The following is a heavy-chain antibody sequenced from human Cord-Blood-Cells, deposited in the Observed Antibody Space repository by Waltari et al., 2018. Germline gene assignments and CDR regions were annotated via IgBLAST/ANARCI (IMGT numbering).Heavy chain of an antibody. CDR2: IVPIFGTA. CDR3: ASCLRIYYYYGMDV. Sequence: GSSVKVSCKASGGTFSSYAISWVRQAPGQGLEWMGGIVPIFGTANYAQKFQGRVTITADESTSTAYMELSSLRSGDTAVYYCASCLRIYYYYGMDVWGQGTTVTVSS. CDR1: GGTFSSYA. D-gene: IGHD2-21*01. J-gene: IGHJ6*02. V-gene: IGHV1-69*01.